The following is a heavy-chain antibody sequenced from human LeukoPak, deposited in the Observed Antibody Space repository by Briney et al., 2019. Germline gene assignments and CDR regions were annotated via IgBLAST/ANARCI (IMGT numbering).Heavy chain of an antibody. Sequence: GGPLRLSCAASGFTFSSYAMSWVRQAPGKGLEWVSAISGSGGSTYYADSVKGRFTISRDNSKNTLYLQMNSLRAEDTAVYYCAKGEDDSSGYWGWDAFDIWGQGTMVTVSS. V-gene: IGHV3-23*01. CDR1: GFTFSSYA. D-gene: IGHD3-22*01. CDR2: ISGSGGST. J-gene: IGHJ3*02. CDR3: AKGEDDSSGYWGWDAFDI.